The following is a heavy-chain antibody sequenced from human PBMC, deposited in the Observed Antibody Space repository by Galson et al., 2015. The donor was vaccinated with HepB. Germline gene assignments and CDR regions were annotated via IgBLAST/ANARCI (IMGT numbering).Heavy chain of an antibody. J-gene: IGHJ4*02. D-gene: IGHD3-16*01. CDR3: AKEGQWEMLRV. CDR1: GYTFTGDY. Sequence: SVKVSCKASGYTFTGDYMHWVRQAPGQGLEWMGRIHPNSGATNYALKFHGRVAVTRDTSINTAYMELSRLRSDDTAVYYCAKEGQWEMLRVWGQGTLVTVSS. CDR2: IHPNSGAT. V-gene: IGHV1-2*06.